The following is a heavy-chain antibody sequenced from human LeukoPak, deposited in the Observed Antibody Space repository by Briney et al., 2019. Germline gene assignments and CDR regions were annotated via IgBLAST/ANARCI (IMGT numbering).Heavy chain of an antibody. J-gene: IGHJ5*02. CDR2: ISGNGGST. V-gene: IGHV3-23*01. D-gene: IGHD6-13*01. Sequence: GGSLRLSCAASGFTFSSYAMSWVRQAPGKGLEWVSAISGNGGSTYYADSVKGRFTISRDNSKNTLYLQMNSLRAEDTAVYYCAKEPSTYSSSWYNWFDPWGQGTLVTVSS. CDR3: AKEPSTYSSSWYNWFDP. CDR1: GFTFSSYA.